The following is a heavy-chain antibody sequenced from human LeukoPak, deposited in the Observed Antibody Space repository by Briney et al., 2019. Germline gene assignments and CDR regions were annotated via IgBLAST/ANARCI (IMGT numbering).Heavy chain of an antibody. CDR2: INPNSGDT. D-gene: IGHD2-21*02. CDR3: ARDGVFRFEVGDVYYYYMDV. CDR1: GYIFTGYY. Sequence: ASVKVSCKASGYIFTGYYIHWVRQAPRQGLEWMGWINPNSGDTKYAQKFQGRVTMTRDTSNNTVYMDLTRLIFDDTAMYYCARDGVFRFEVGDVYYYYMDVWGKGTTVIISS. V-gene: IGHV1-2*02. J-gene: IGHJ6*03.